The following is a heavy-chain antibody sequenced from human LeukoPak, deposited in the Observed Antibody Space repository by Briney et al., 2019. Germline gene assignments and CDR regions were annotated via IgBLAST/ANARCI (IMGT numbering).Heavy chain of an antibody. CDR3: ARTIGTVTDYWYFDL. CDR2: IYYTGTA. D-gene: IGHD4-17*01. V-gene: IGHV4-4*02. J-gene: IGHJ2*01. CDR1: GGSISSTNW. Sequence: PSGTLSLTCAVSGGSISSTNWWSWVRQSPGKGLEWIGEIYYTGTANYNASLKSRVSMSVDKSKNQFSLKLNSVTAADTAVYYCARTIGTVTDYWYFDLWGRGTLVTVSS.